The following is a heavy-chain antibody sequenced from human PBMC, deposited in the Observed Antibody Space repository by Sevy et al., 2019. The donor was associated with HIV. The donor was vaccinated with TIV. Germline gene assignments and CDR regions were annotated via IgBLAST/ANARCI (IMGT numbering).Heavy chain of an antibody. V-gene: IGHV3-21*01. CDR1: GLTFSNDN. Sequence: GGSLRLSCAASGLTFSNDNMNWVRQAPGKGLEWVSFISSESGYIYYADSVKGRFSISRDNAKNSLYLQMNSLRAEDTAVYYCARDGKVPVPGLYYFDYWGHGILVTVSS. CDR3: ARDGKVPVPGLYYFDY. J-gene: IGHJ4*01. CDR2: ISSESGYI. D-gene: IGHD6-19*01.